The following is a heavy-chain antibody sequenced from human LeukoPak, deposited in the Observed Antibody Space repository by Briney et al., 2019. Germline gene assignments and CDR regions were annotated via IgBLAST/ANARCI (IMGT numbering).Heavy chain of an antibody. Sequence: GRSLRLPCAASGFTFSSYAMHWVRQAPGKGLEWVAVISYDGSNKYYADSVKGRFTISRDNSKNTLYLQMNSLRAEDTAVYYCARGDFPGPFDYWGQGTLVTVSS. CDR2: ISYDGSNK. V-gene: IGHV3-30-3*01. CDR1: GFTFSSYA. J-gene: IGHJ4*02. CDR3: ARGDFPGPFDY. D-gene: IGHD2-21*02.